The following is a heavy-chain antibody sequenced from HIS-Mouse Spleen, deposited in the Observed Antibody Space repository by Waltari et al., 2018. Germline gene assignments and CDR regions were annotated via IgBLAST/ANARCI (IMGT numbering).Heavy chain of an antibody. CDR2: INHSGST. D-gene: IGHD4-17*01. CDR1: GGSFSGYY. V-gene: IGHV4-34*01. CDR3: AAKPSGTTVTADYFDY. J-gene: IGHJ4*02. Sequence: QVQLQQWGAGLLKPSETLSLTCAVYGGSFSGYYCSWIRPPPGKGLEWIGEINHSGSTNYNPSLKSRVTISVDTSKNQFSLKLSSVTAADTAVYYCAAKPSGTTVTADYFDYWGQGTLVTVSS.